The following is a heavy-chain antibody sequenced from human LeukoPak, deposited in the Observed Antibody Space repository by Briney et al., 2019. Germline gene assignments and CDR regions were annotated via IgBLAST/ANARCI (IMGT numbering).Heavy chain of an antibody. D-gene: IGHD2-2*01. V-gene: IGHV3-74*01. CDR2: INSDGSST. CDR1: GFTFSSYW. J-gene: IGHJ6*03. CDR3: AKNGGYCSSATCPHYYYMDV. Sequence: PGGSLRLSCAASGFTFSSYWMYWVRQAPGKGLVWVSRINSDGSSTSYADSVKGRFTISRDNAKNTLYLQMNSLRAEDTAVYYCAKNGGYCSSATCPHYYYMDVWGKGTTVTVSS.